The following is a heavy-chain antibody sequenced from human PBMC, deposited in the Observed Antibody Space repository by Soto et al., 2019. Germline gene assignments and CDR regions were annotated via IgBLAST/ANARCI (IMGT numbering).Heavy chain of an antibody. V-gene: IGHV4-34*01. CDR3: ARERYGGNSEVDY. Sequence: HVQLQQWGAGLLKPSETLSLTCAVYGGSFSGYYWSWTRQPPGKGLEWIGEINHSGSTNYNPSLKSRVTIAVDTSKNQFSLKLSSVTAADTAVYYCARERYGGNSEVDYWGQGTLVTVSS. CDR2: INHSGST. D-gene: IGHD4-17*01. J-gene: IGHJ4*02. CDR1: GGSFSGYY.